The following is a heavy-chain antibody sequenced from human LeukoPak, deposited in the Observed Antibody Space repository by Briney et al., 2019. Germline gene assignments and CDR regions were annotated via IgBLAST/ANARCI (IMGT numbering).Heavy chain of an antibody. CDR3: AREDVLLYYYYGMDV. CDR1: GFTFSSYE. J-gene: IGHJ6*02. V-gene: IGHV3-48*03. Sequence: GGSLRLSCAASGFTFSSYEMNWVRQAPGKGLEWVSYISSSGSTIYYADSGKGRFTISRDNAKNSLYLQMNSLRAEDTAVYYCAREDVLLYYYYGMDVWGQGTTVTVSS. CDR2: ISSSGSTI. D-gene: IGHD1-26*01.